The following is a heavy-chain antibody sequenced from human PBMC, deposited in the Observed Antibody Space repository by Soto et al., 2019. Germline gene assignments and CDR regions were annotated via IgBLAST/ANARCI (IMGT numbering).Heavy chain of an antibody. CDR2: IIGNGGTT. CDR1: GFSLSISV. Sequence: GSQRVWWAAVGFSLSISVVTLLFKAPGKGLDWVSGIIGNGGTTYYTDSVQGRFTMSRDNSKNTLYLQMNSLRVEDTAVYYCAKARGHTGNYSCFRYGGQGTQVTVSS. CDR3: AKARGHTGNYSCFRY. D-gene: IGHD1-26*01. V-gene: IGHV3-23*01. J-gene: IGHJ4*02.